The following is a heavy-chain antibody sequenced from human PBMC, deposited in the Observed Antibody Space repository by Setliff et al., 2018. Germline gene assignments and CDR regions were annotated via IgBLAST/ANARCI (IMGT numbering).Heavy chain of an antibody. CDR3: ARARGHYYDSSGRSGYFQH. V-gene: IGHV1-18*01. D-gene: IGHD3-22*01. CDR2: ISAYNGNT. CDR1: GYTFTSYG. Sequence: ASVKVSCKASGYTFTSYGISWVRQAPGQGLEWMGWISAYNGNTNYAQKLQGRVTMTTETSTSTAYMELRSLRSDDTAVYYCARARGHYYDSSGRSGYFQHWGQGTLVTVSS. J-gene: IGHJ1*01.